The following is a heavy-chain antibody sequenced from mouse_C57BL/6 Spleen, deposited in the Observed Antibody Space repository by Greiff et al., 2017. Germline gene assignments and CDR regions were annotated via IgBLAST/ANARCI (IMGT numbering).Heavy chain of an antibody. CDR1: GFTFSDYY. J-gene: IGHJ2*01. CDR2: INYDGSST. V-gene: IGHV5-16*01. Sequence: EVKVVESEGGLVQPGSSMKLSCTASGFTFSDYYMAWVRQVPEKGLEWVANINYDGSSTYYLDSLKSRFIISRDNAKNILYLQMSSLKSEDTATYYCARADYYGSSYFDYWGQGTTLTVSS. D-gene: IGHD1-1*01. CDR3: ARADYYGSSYFDY.